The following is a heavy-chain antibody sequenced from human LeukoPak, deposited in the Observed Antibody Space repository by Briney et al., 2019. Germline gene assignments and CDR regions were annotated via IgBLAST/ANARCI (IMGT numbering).Heavy chain of an antibody. V-gene: IGHV4-38-2*01. CDR1: GFTVSSNH. J-gene: IGHJ3*02. D-gene: IGHD3-10*01. CDR2: IYYSGST. Sequence: GSLRLSCAASGFTVSSNHMSWVRQAPGKGLEWIGSIYYSGSTYYNPSLKSRVTISVDTSKNQFSLKLSSVTAADTAVYYCARGDGSGLAAFDIWGQGTMVTVSS. CDR3: ARGDGSGLAAFDI.